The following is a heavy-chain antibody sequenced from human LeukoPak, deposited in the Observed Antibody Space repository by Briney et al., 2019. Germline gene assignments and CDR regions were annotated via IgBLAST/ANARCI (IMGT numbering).Heavy chain of an antibody. CDR2: IYSGGST. V-gene: IGHV3-53*01. J-gene: IGHJ3*02. Sequence: GGSLRLSCAVSGFTVSSNYMGWVRQAPGKGLEWVSAIYSGGSTYYVDSVKGRFTISRDNSKNTLYLQMNSLTAEDTAVYYCAKGVDIVATDAFDIWGQGTMVTVSS. D-gene: IGHD5-12*01. CDR1: GFTVSSNY. CDR3: AKGVDIVATDAFDI.